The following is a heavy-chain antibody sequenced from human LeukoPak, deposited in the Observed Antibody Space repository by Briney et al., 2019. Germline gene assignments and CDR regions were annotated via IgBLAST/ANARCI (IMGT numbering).Heavy chain of an antibody. V-gene: IGHV4-34*01. CDR3: ARRTAMVNVVDY. J-gene: IGHJ4*02. CDR1: GGSFSGYY. CDR2: INHSGST. Sequence: SETLSLTCAVYGGSFSGYYWSWIRQPPGKGLEWIGEINHSGSTNYNPSLKSRVTISVDTSKNQFSLKLSSVTAADTAVYYCARRTAMVNVVDYWGQGTLVTVSS. D-gene: IGHD5-18*01.